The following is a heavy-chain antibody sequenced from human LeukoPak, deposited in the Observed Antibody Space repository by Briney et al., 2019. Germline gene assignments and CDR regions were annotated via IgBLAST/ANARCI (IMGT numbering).Heavy chain of an antibody. J-gene: IGHJ6*02. D-gene: IGHD6-6*01. Sequence: SETLSLTCAVYGGSFSGYYWSWIRQPPGKGLEWIGEINHSGSTNYNPSLKSRVTISVDTSKNQFSLKLSSVTAADTAVYYCATWAARPGRWAYSYYYGMDVWGQGTTVTVSS. CDR1: GGSFSGYY. CDR2: INHSGST. CDR3: ATWAARPGRWAYSYYYGMDV. V-gene: IGHV4-34*01.